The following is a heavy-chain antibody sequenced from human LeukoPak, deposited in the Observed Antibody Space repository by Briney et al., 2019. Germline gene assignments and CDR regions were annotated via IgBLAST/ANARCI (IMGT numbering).Heavy chain of an antibody. J-gene: IGHJ3*02. CDR3: AREVAVAGTDAFDI. Sequence: SETLSLTCTVSGGSISSYYCSWIRQPPGKGLEWIGYIYYSGSTNYNPSLKSRVTISVDTSKNQFSLKLSSVTAADTAVYYCAREVAVAGTDAFDIWGQGTMVTVSS. D-gene: IGHD6-19*01. CDR1: GGSISSYY. V-gene: IGHV4-59*01. CDR2: IYYSGST.